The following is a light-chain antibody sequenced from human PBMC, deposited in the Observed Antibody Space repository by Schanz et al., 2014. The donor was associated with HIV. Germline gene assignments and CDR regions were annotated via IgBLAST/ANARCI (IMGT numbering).Light chain of an antibody. J-gene: IGLJ1*01. Sequence: QSALTQPASVSGSPGQSITISCTRTTGDIGSYDLVSWYQQYPGKVPKLMIYEVNKRPSGVSNRFSGSKSGNTASLTISGLQAEDEADYYCCSYAGSTTFYVFATGTKLTVL. CDR3: CSYAGSTTFYV. V-gene: IGLV2-23*02. CDR2: EVN. CDR1: TGDIGSYDL.